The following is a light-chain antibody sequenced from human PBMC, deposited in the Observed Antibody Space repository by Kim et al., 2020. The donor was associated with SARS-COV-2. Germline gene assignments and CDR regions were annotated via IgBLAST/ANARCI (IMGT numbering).Light chain of an antibody. J-gene: IGKJ5*01. CDR2: RAS. CDR3: LQHNTYPIT. V-gene: IGKV1-17*01. CDR1: QDMMNE. Sequence: VAVGEGVTTSCRASQDMMNELGWYQQNTERAPKRLIYRASSLQSVVPSRFSGSGSGTEFTLTISSLQPEDFATYFCLQHNTYPITFGQGTRLEIK.